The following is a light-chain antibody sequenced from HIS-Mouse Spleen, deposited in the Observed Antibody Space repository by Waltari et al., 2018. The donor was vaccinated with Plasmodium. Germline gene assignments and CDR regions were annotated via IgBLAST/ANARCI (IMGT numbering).Light chain of an antibody. J-gene: IGLJ3*02. CDR1: ALPKKY. CDR2: EAS. CDR3: YSTDSSGNHRV. Sequence: SYELTPPPSVSVSPGQTARITCSGAALPKKYAYWYQQRSGQAPVLVIYEASKLPAGIPERFSGSSSGTMATLTISGAQVEDEADYYCYSTDSSGNHRVFGGGTKLTVL. V-gene: IGLV3-10*01.